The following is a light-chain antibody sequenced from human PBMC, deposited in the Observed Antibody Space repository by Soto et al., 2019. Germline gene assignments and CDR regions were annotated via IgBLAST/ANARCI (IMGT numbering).Light chain of an antibody. CDR3: QQRSNWPT. CDR2: DAS. Sequence: EIVMPQSPATLSVSPGERATLSCRASQSVSSYLAWYQQKPGQAPRLLIYDASNRATGIPARFSGSGSGTDFTLTISSLEPEDFAVYYCQQRSNWPTFGQGTRLEIK. J-gene: IGKJ5*01. CDR1: QSVSSY. V-gene: IGKV3-11*01.